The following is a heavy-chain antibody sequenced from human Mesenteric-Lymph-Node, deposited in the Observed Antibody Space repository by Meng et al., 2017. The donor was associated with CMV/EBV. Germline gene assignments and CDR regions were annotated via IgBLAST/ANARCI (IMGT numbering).Heavy chain of an antibody. Sequence: RLSCAASGFTFSSYAMSWVRQAPGKGLEWVSAISGSGGSTYYADSVKGRFTISRDDSKSTAYLQMTSLTTEDTAVYYCTRLNYGSDYWGQGTLVTVSS. CDR1: GFTFSSYA. D-gene: IGHD3-16*01. V-gene: IGHV3-23*01. CDR2: ISGSGGST. CDR3: TRLNYGSDY. J-gene: IGHJ4*02.